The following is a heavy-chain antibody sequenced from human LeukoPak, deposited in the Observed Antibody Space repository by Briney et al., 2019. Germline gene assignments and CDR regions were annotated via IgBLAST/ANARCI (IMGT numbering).Heavy chain of an antibody. CDR2: IYPGDSDT. J-gene: IGHJ4*02. CDR1: GYSFTGYW. V-gene: IGHV5-51*01. D-gene: IGHD6-13*01. Sequence: GESLKISCKGSGYSFTGYWIGWVRQMPGKGLEWMGIIYPGDSDTRYSPSFQGQVTISADKSISTAYLQWSSLKASDTAMYYCARTYSSSHYYFDYWGQGTLVTVSS. CDR3: ARTYSSSHYYFDY.